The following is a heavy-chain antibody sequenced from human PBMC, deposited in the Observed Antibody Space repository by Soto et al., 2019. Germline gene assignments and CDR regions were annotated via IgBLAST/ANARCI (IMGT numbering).Heavy chain of an antibody. Sequence: GGSLRLSCTASGFNFSSHAMAWVRQAPGKGPEWVAMISDLGSSTYYADSVKGRLTISRDNSKNTLFLQVHSLKAGDTAVYYCGRAGQRYYFDRWGQGTLVTVSS. CDR3: GRAGQRYYFDR. CDR1: GFNFSSHA. J-gene: IGHJ4*02. D-gene: IGHD3-16*01. CDR2: ISDLGSST. V-gene: IGHV3-23*01.